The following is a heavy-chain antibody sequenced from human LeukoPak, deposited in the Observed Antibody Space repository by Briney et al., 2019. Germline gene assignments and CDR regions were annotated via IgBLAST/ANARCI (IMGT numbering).Heavy chain of an antibody. CDR3: ACDHCIAGSCSSR. J-gene: IGHJ4*02. D-gene: IGHD2-15*01. CDR2: ISHSGIT. Sequence: SETLSLTCAASGVSFSGYDLTWIRQPPGKGLEWIGEISHSGITNYNASLKSRVTISVDTSKNQFSLRLRSVTAADTAAYYCACDHCIAGSCSSRWGQGTLVTVSS. V-gene: IGHV4-34*01. CDR1: GVSFSGYD.